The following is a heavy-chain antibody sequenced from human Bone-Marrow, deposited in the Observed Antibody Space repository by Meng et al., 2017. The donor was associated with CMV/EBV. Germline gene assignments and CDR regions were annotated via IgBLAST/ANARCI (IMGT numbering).Heavy chain of an antibody. CDR1: GGSFSGYY. CDR3: ARVPRITARVEWLRRGTNWFDP. J-gene: IGHJ5*02. D-gene: IGHD3-3*01. V-gene: IGHV4-34*01. CDR2: INHSGST. Sequence: SETLSLTCAVYGGSFSGYYWSWIRQPPGKGLEWIGEINHSGSTNYNPSLKSRVTISVDTSKNQFSLKLSSVTAADTAVYYCARVPRITARVEWLRRGTNWFDPWGQGPLVTVSS.